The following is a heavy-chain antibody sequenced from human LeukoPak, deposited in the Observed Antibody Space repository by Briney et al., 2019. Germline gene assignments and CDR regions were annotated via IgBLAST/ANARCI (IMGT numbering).Heavy chain of an antibody. Sequence: PGGSLRLSCAASGFTFSNAWMGWVRQAPGKGLEWVGRIQSKTDGGTTDYAAPVKGRFTISRDDSKSTLYLQMNSLKTEDTAVYYCTTDSSRRSTIPSIAARIDYYYYMDVWGKGTTVTVSS. CDR3: TTDSSRRSTIPSIAARIDYYYYMDV. CDR1: GFTFSNAW. D-gene: IGHD6-6*01. J-gene: IGHJ6*03. V-gene: IGHV3-15*01. CDR2: IQSKTDGGTT.